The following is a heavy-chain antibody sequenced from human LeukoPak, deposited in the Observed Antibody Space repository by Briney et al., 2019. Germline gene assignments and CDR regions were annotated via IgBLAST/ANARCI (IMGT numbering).Heavy chain of an antibody. V-gene: IGHV4-34*01. Sequence: SETLSLTCAVSGVSFTGYYWSWIRQPPGKGPEWIGEISHSGRTAYNPSLKSRVAISLDTSKNQFSLKLSFVSAADTAVYYCTRTSSGIPLDSWGQGTLVTVSS. D-gene: IGHD1-1*01. J-gene: IGHJ4*02. CDR3: TRTSSGIPLDS. CDR2: ISHSGRT. CDR1: GVSFTGYY.